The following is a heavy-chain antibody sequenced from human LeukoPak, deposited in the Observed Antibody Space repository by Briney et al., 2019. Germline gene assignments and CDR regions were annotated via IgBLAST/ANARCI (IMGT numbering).Heavy chain of an antibody. D-gene: IGHD2-15*01. CDR1: GFTFDDYG. CDR2: INSDGSST. Sequence: GGSLRLSCAASGFTFDDYGLSWVRQAPGKGLVWVSRINSDGSSTSYADSVKGRFTISRDNAKNTLYLQMNSLRAEDTAVYYCATNWRSGRIPEDAFDIWGQGTMVTVSS. J-gene: IGHJ3*02. CDR3: ATNWRSGRIPEDAFDI. V-gene: IGHV3-74*01.